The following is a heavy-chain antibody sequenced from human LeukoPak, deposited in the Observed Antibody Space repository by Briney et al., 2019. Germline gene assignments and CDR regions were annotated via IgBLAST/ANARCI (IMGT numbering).Heavy chain of an antibody. CDR3: ATAVGAGVDAFDI. Sequence: ASVKVSCKASGYTFTNSGLNWVRQAPGQGLEWMGWISASNGNTNYAQKFQGRVTMTTDTSTSTAYMELSSLRSEDTAVYYCATAVGAGVDAFDIWGQGTMVTVSS. J-gene: IGHJ3*02. D-gene: IGHD1-26*01. CDR1: GYTFTNSG. CDR2: ISASNGNT. V-gene: IGHV1-18*01.